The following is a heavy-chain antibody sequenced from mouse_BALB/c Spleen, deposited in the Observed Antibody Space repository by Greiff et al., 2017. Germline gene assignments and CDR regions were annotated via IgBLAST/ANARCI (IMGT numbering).Heavy chain of an antibody. D-gene: IGHD1-1*01. J-gene: IGHJ1*01. CDR2: ISSGGSYT. V-gene: IGHV5-6-4*01. CDR3: TRDVTTVVAPDV. Sequence: EVMLVESGGGLVKPGGSLKLSCAASGFTFSSYTMSWVRQTPEKRLEWVATISSGGSYTYYPDSVKGRFTISRDNAKNTLYLQMSSLKSEDTAMYYCTRDVTTVVAPDVWGAGTTVTVSS. CDR1: GFTFSSYT.